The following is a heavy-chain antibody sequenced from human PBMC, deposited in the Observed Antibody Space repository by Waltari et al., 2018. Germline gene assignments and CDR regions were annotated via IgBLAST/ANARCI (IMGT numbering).Heavy chain of an antibody. D-gene: IGHD6-19*01. CDR1: GYTFTDYF. CDR3: SRVPLLVAGPNYFDL. V-gene: IGHV1-2*02. J-gene: IGHJ4*02. Sequence: HVQLVQSGTEIKKPGASVKVSCKASGYTFTDYFIHWVRQAPGQGLEWMGWLNPKSVGTYSAKSCQGRLAMTSDTAITTAYMEVNNLRSDDTAIYYCSRVPLLVAGPNYFDLWGQGTLVTVSS. CDR2: LNPKSVGT.